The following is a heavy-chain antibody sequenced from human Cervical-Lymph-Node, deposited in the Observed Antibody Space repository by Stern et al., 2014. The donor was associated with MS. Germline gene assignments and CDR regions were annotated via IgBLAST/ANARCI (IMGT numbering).Heavy chain of an antibody. D-gene: IGHD6-13*01. Sequence: QVPLVQSGSDLKKPGASVKVSCKASGFVLKNYDVNWVRQAPGQGLDWMGWIDTNTGNPTYAPDLAGRFVYSLDTSTSTLYLQIRSLKAEDTALYYYVAEPNGSSWFEYWGQGTLVTVSS. CDR1: GFVLKNYD. V-gene: IGHV7-4-1*02. J-gene: IGHJ5*01. CDR3: VAEPNGSSWFEY. CDR2: IDTNTGNP.